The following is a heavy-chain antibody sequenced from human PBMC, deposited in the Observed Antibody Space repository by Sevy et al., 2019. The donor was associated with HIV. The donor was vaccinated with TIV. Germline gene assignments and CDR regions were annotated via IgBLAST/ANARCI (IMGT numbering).Heavy chain of an antibody. CDR3: AMKYDSSGYFDY. Sequence: GGSLRLSCAASGLTFRNYAMNWVRQAPGKGLEWVSSISGTGGSGDKTNYADSVKGRLTNSGVDFKNSLYLQLNTLRAKDTAIYYCAMKYDSSGYFDYWGQGTLVTVSS. V-gene: IGHV3-23*01. CDR2: ISGTGGSGDKT. J-gene: IGHJ4*02. D-gene: IGHD3-22*01. CDR1: GLTFRNYA.